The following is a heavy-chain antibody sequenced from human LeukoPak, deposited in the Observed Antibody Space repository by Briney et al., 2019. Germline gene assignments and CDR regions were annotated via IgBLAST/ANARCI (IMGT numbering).Heavy chain of an antibody. V-gene: IGHV3-48*03. CDR2: IRSNGSTI. Sequence: GGSLRLSCAASGFTFSSYEMNWVRQAPGKGLEWVSYIRSNGSTIYYADSVKGRFTISRDNAKNSLYLQMNSLKAEDTAVYYCARDPMTTVTALHDAFDIWGQGTMVTVSS. CDR3: ARDPMTTVTALHDAFDI. CDR1: GFTFSSYE. D-gene: IGHD4-17*01. J-gene: IGHJ3*02.